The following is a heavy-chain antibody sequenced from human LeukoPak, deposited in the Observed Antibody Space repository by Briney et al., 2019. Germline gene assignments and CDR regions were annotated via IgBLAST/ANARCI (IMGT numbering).Heavy chain of an antibody. CDR1: GFTFSSYS. D-gene: IGHD3-16*01. V-gene: IGHV3-21*04. CDR2: ISSSSSYI. J-gene: IGHJ6*03. Sequence: PGGSLRLSCAASGFTFSSYSMNWVRQAPGKGLEWVSSISSSSSYIYYADSVKGRFTISRDNAKNSLYLQMNSLTTEDTALYYCAKGYDYYDYYMDVWGKGTTVTISS. CDR3: AKGYDYYDYYMDV.